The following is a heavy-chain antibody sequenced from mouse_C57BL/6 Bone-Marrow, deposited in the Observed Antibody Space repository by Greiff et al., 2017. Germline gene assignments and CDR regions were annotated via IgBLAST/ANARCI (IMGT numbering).Heavy chain of an antibody. V-gene: IGHV5-9-1*02. CDR3: TRDRGGGWFAD. Sequence: EVQLVESGEGLVKPGGSLKLSCAASGFTFSSYAMSWVRQTPEKRLEWVAYISSGGDYIYYADTVKGRFTISRDNARNTLYLQMSSLESEDTAMYYCTRDRGGGWFADWGQGTLVTVSA. CDR2: ISSGGDYI. D-gene: IGHD2-14*01. CDR1: GFTFSSYA. J-gene: IGHJ3*01.